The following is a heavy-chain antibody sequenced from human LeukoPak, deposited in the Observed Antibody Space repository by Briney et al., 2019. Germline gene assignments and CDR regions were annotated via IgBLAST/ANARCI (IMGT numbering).Heavy chain of an antibody. V-gene: IGHV3-21*01. CDR2: ISSSSSYI. CDR1: GFTFSSYA. Sequence: KAGGSLRLSCAASGFTFSSYAMHWVRQAPGKGLEWVSSISSSSSYIYYADSVKGRFTISRDNAKNSLYLQMNSLRAEDTAAYYCARFSYGDYYTDLYYYYMDVWDKGTTVTVSS. CDR3: ARFSYGDYYTDLYYYYMDV. D-gene: IGHD4-17*01. J-gene: IGHJ6*03.